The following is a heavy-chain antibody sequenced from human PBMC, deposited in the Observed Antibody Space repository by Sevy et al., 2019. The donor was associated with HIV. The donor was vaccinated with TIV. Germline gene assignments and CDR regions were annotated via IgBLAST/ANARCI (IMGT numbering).Heavy chain of an antibody. CDR3: ASPGGKGFDP. V-gene: IGHV3-11*01. D-gene: IGHD3-16*01. CDR2: ISGSGGTI. CDR1: EFTISDYSDYH. J-gene: IGHJ5*02. Sequence: GGSLRLSCAASEFTISDYSDYHMAWIRQAPGKGLECIAYISGSGGTIYYADSVRGRFIISRDNAKKSLYLHMNSLGTEDTAVYYCASPGGKGFDPWGQGTLVTVSS.